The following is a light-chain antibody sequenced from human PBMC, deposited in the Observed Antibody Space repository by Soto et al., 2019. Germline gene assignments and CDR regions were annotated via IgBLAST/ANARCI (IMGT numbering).Light chain of an antibody. CDR3: QQYGSSPRT. J-gene: IGKJ1*01. Sequence: EIVMTQSPATPSVSPGEGATLSCRASQSVSSSYLAWYQQKPGQAPRLLIYGASSRDTGIPDMFSGSGAGTEFTLTISRLEHEDVAVVYCQQYGSSPRTFGQGTKVDI. CDR1: QSVSSSY. CDR2: GAS. V-gene: IGKV3-20*01.